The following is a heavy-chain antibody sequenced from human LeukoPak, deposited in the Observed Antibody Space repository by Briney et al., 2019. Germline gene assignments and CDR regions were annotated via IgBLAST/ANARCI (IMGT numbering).Heavy chain of an antibody. CDR1: VGSINNFY. J-gene: IGHJ4*02. CDR2: VYYTAST. V-gene: IGHV4-59*01. Sequence: SETLSLTCTVSVGSINNFYWTWIRQPPGKGLECIGYVYYTASTYYNPSLKNRVTISVDTSRNQFSLRLNDVAAEDTAVYYCASDSSTVTTRHFDYWGQGTLVTVSS. D-gene: IGHD4-17*01. CDR3: ASDSSTVTTRHFDY.